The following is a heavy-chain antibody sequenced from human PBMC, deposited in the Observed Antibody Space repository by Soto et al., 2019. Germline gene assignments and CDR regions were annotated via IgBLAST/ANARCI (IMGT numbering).Heavy chain of an antibody. V-gene: IGHV4-59*08. J-gene: IGHJ4*02. CDR2: IYYSGST. CDR1: GGSISSYY. D-gene: IGHD4-17*01. Sequence: SETLSLTCTVSGGSISSYYWSWIRQPPGKGLEWIGYIYYSGSTNYNPSLKSRVTISVDTSKNQFSLKLSSVTAADTAVYYCARRYGDCFDFWGQGTQVTVSS. CDR3: ARRYGDCFDF.